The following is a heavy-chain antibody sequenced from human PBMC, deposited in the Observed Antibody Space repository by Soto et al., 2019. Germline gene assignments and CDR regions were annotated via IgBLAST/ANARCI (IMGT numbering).Heavy chain of an antibody. CDR1: GGTFSSYA. J-gene: IGHJ6*02. V-gene: IGHV1-69*13. CDR3: ARASYYDSSGYYPANYYYYGMDV. D-gene: IGHD3-22*01. CDR2: IIPIFGTA. Sequence: GASVKVSCKASGGTFSSYAISWVRQAPGQGLEWMGGIIPIFGTANYAQKFQGRVTITADESTSTAYMELSSLRSEDTAVYYCARASYYDSSGYYPANYYYYGMDVWGQGTTVT.